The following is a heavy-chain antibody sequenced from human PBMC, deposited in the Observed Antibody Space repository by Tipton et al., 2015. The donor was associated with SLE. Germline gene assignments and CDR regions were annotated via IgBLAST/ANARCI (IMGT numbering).Heavy chain of an antibody. CDR2: IRSKVYGGTS. CDR1: GFIFGDYA. Sequence: RSLRLSCTASGFIFGDYAMSWFRQAPGKGLEWVGFIRSKVYGGTSEYAASVKGIFSISIDDSKRIAYLQMNSLKTEDTAVYYCARGARGPDYWGQGTLVTVSS. V-gene: IGHV3-49*03. D-gene: IGHD6-6*01. J-gene: IGHJ4*02. CDR3: ARGARGPDY.